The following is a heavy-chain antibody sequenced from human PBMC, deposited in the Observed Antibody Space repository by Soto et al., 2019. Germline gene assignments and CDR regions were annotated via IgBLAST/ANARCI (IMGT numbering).Heavy chain of an antibody. CDR3: ARTLEMKNGMDV. V-gene: IGHV2-26*02. Sequence: QVTLKESGPVLVKPTETLTLTCTVSGVSLINGRMGVSWIRQPPGKALEWLAHILSSDEKSYSTSLKTRLSISTDTSKTQVVLTMTNMGPVDTATYYCARTLEMKNGMDVWGQGTTVTVSS. J-gene: IGHJ6*02. CDR2: ILSSDEK. CDR1: GVSLINGRMG.